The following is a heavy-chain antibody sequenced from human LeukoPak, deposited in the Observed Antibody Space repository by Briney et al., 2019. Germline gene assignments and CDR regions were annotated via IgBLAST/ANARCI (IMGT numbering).Heavy chain of an antibody. D-gene: IGHD4-17*01. V-gene: IGHV1-69*05. CDR3: ARDVSPVTTFDY. CDR1: GGTFSSYA. J-gene: IGHJ4*02. CDR2: IIPIFGTA. Sequence: SVKVSCKASGGTFSSYAISWVRQAPGQGLEWMGGIIPIFGTANYAQKLQGRVTITTDESTSTAYMELSSLRSEDTAVYYCARDVSPVTTFDYWGQGTLVTVSS.